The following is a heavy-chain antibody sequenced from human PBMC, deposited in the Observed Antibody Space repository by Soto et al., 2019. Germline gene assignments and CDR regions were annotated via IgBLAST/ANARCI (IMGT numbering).Heavy chain of an antibody. J-gene: IGHJ5*02. CDR2: NYHSGTT. Sequence: QVQLKESGPGLVNPSETLSLTCAVSGVTISTYYWCWIRQPPGKGLEWIGYNYHSGTTNYNPSLKSRVTISVDTSKNQFSLRLTSVTAADTAIYYCVREAYIGYGHAIDPWGQGTLVTVSS. V-gene: IGHV4-59*01. CDR3: VREAYIGYGHAIDP. D-gene: IGHD5-12*01. CDR1: GVTISTYY.